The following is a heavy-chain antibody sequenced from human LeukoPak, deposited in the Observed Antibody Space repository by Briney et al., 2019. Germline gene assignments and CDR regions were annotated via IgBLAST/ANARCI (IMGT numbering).Heavy chain of an antibody. Sequence: PSETLSLTCTVYGGSISSYYWSWIRPRPGKGWEWFGYIYYSGSTFYNPFLNSRITISVDTSKNHFTEKRSPVTAAATVVYYCARLGYYYYGMDVWGQGTTVTVSS. J-gene: IGHJ6*02. V-gene: IGHV4-59*08. CDR2: IYYSGST. CDR3: ARLGYYYYGMDV. CDR1: GGSISSYY.